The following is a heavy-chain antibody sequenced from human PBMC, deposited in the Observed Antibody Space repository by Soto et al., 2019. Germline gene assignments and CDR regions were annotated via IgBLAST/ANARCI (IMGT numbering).Heavy chain of an antibody. CDR3: AKSAYTIYGWFDP. D-gene: IGHD3-16*01. J-gene: IGHJ5*02. Sequence: EVQLVESGGGLVQPGRSLRLSCAASGFTFDDYAMHWVRQAPGKGLEWVSGISWNSGSIGYADSVKGRFTISRDNAKNSLYLQMNSLRAEDTALYYCAKSAYTIYGWFDPWGQGTLVTVSS. CDR1: GFTFDDYA. V-gene: IGHV3-9*01. CDR2: ISWNSGSI.